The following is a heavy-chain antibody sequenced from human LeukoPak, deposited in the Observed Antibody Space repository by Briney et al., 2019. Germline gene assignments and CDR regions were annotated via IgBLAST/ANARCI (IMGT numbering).Heavy chain of an antibody. D-gene: IGHD5-18*01. V-gene: IGHV4-59*01. CDR3: ARGGYSYGFQNDY. CDR2: IYYSGST. Sequence: SETLSLTCTVSGGSINSYYWSWIRQPPGKGLEWIGYIYYSGSTNYNPSLKSRVTISVDTSKNQFSLKLSSVTAADTAVYYCARGGYSYGFQNDYWGQGTLVTVSS. J-gene: IGHJ4*02. CDR1: GGSINSYY.